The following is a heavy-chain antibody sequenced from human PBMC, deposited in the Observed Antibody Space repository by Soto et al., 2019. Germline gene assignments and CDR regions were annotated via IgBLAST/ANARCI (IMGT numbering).Heavy chain of an antibody. CDR2: IYSGGST. CDR3: ARDRSGSCGGGSCYL. J-gene: IGHJ5*02. D-gene: IGHD2-15*01. CDR1: GFTVSNNY. Sequence: EVQLVESGGGLVQPGGSLRLSCAASGFTVSNNYMSWVRQAPGKGLEWVSVIYSGGSTYYADSVKGRFTISRDNSGNTLYLQMNSLRAEDTAVYYCARDRSGSCGGGSCYLWGQGTLVTVSS. V-gene: IGHV3-66*01.